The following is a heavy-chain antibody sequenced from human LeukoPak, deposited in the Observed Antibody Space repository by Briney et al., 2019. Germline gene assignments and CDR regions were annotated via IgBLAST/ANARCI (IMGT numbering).Heavy chain of an antibody. CDR3: ATASPTSGSYYAEYFQH. D-gene: IGHD1-26*01. CDR1: GYTFTIYG. CDR2: ISAYNGNT. Sequence: GASVKVSCTASGYTFTIYGISWVRQAPGQGLEWMGWISAYNGNTNYAQKFQGRVTMTEDTSTDTAYMELSSLRSEDTAVYYCATASPTSGSYYAEYFQHWGQGTLVTVSS. J-gene: IGHJ1*01. V-gene: IGHV1-18*01.